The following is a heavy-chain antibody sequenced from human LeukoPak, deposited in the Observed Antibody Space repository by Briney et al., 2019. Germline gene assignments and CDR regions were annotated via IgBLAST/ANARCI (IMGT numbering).Heavy chain of an antibody. CDR3: ANNIASGSSLDY. CDR2: ISGSGGST. V-gene: IGHV3-23*01. J-gene: IGHJ4*02. D-gene: IGHD1-26*01. Sequence: GGSLRLSCAASGFTFSSYAMSWVRQAPGKGLEWVSAISGSGGSTYYADSVKGRFTISRDNSKNTLYMQMNSLRAEDTAVYYCANNIASGSSLDYWGQGTLVTASS. CDR1: GFTFSSYA.